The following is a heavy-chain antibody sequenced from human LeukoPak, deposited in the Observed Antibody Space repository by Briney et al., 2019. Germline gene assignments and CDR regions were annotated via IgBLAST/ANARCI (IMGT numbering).Heavy chain of an antibody. J-gene: IGHJ4*02. CDR3: VREARGYHYTYFDY. V-gene: IGHV3-13*01. CDR1: GFTLGGHD. D-gene: IGHD5-18*01. CDR2: VSAGHHA. Sequence: GGSLRLSCTASGFTLGGHDMHWVRQTTGDGLEWVSAVSAGHHAFYAGSVKGRFTVSREDAKNSLYLQMNSLRAGDTAVYYCVREARGYHYTYFDYWGQGSLVTVSS.